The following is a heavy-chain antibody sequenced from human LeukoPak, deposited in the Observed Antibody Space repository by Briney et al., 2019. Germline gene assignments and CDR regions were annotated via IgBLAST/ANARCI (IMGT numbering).Heavy chain of an antibody. CDR3: ARDPVAGTFGAFDI. CDR1: GYTFTGYY. V-gene: IGHV1-2*02. Sequence: GASVKVSCTASGYTFTGYYMHWVRQAPGQGLEWMGWINPNSGGTNYAQKFQGRVTMTRDTSISTAYMELSRLRSDDTAVYYCARDPVAGTFGAFDIWGQGTMVTVSS. D-gene: IGHD6-19*01. CDR2: INPNSGGT. J-gene: IGHJ3*02.